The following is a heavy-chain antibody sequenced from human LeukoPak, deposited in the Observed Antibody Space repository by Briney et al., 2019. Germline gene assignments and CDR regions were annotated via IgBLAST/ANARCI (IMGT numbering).Heavy chain of an antibody. CDR2: IKEDGSTK. CDR3: ARRSSWSRHFQH. CDR1: GFTFSQYW. V-gene: IGHV3-7*01. J-gene: IGHJ1*01. D-gene: IGHD6-13*01. Sequence: PGGSLRLSCAASGFTFSQYWMSWVRQAPGKGLEWVANIKEDGSTKYYLDSLEGRFTISRDNAKNSVYLQMNNLRAADTAVYYCARRSSWSRHFQHWGQGTLVTVSS.